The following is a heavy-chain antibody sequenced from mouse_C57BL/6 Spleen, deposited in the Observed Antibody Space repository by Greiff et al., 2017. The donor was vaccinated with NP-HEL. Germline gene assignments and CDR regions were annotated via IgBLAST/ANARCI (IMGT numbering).Heavy chain of an antibody. CDR2: IRNKANGYTT. D-gene: IGHD2-4*01. CDR1: GFTFTDYY. V-gene: IGHV7-3*01. J-gene: IGHJ4*01. CDR3: ARSVYYDYLYYAMDY. Sequence: EVMLVESGGGLVQPGGSLSLSCAASGFTFTDYYMSWVRQPPGKALEWLGFIRNKANGYTTEYSASVKGRFTISRDNSQSILYLQMNALRAEDSATYYCARSVYYDYLYYAMDYWGQGTSVTVSS.